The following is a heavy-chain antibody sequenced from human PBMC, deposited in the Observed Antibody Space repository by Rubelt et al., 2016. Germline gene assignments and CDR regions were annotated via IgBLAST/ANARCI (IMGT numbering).Heavy chain of an antibody. V-gene: IGHV4-31*03. CDR1: GGSINSPDYY. J-gene: IGHJ4*02. D-gene: IGHD3-9*01. CDR3: ARVGDFDWIIYIEN. Sequence: QVQLQESGPRLVKPSETLSLTCRVSGGSINSPDYYWSWIRQHPDRGLEWLGYISYIGNTYYNPSVRGRVSISLDTSANRVTLTLDALTAAYSAVYYCARVGDFDWIIYIENWGLGAPVTVSS. CDR2: ISYIGNT.